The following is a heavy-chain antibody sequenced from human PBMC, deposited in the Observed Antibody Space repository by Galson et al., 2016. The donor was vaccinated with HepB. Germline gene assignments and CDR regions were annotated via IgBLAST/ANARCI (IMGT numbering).Heavy chain of an antibody. D-gene: IGHD3-10*01. J-gene: IGHJ4*02. Sequence: SETLSLTCNVSGDSITSNTFYWAWIRQSPGQGLEWIGTAYSSGSTYFNPSLKGRATISVDATKNQYSLKLSSVTAAYSAVYFCARHMSVRACFDYWVRGTLVTVSS. V-gene: IGHV4-39*01. CDR1: GDSITSNTFY. CDR2: AYSSGST. CDR3: ARHMSVRACFDY.